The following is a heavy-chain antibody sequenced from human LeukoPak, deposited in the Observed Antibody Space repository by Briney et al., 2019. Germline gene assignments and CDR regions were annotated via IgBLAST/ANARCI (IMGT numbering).Heavy chain of an antibody. CDR1: GYSFTSYW. D-gene: IGHD3-22*01. CDR3: ATTYYYDSSGYGFDAFDI. Sequence: PGESLKISCKGSGYSFTSYWIGWVRQMPGKGLEWMGIIYPGDSDTRYSPSFQGQVTISADKSISTAYLQWSSLKASDTAMYYCATTYYYDSSGYGFDAFDIWGQGTMVTVSS. CDR2: IYPGDSDT. J-gene: IGHJ3*02. V-gene: IGHV5-51*01.